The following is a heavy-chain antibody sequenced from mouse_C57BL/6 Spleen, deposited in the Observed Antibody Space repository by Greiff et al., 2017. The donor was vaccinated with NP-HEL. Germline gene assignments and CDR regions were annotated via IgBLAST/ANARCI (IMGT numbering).Heavy chain of an antibody. Sequence: EVKVVESGGGLVKPGGSLKLSCAASGFTFSSYAMSWVRQTPEKRLEWVATISDGGSYTYYPDNVKGRFTISRDNAKNNLYLQMSHLKSEDTAMYYCARDHYSNHDYWGQGTTLTVSS. CDR2: ISDGGSYT. J-gene: IGHJ2*01. CDR3: ARDHYSNHDY. D-gene: IGHD2-5*01. V-gene: IGHV5-4*01. CDR1: GFTFSSYA.